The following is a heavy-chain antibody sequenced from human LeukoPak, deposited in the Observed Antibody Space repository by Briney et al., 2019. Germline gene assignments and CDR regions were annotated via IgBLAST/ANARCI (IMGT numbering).Heavy chain of an antibody. CDR3: GGSRGSTSTRYGLLFDI. V-gene: IGHV4-59*11. J-gene: IGHJ4*02. CDR2: IHYRGGT. CDR1: CGCISWHY. D-gene: IGHD6-25*01. Sequence: SETLSLTCNVSCGCISWHYWSWIRQPPGKGLEWIGYIHYRGGTNYYPSLKSRLAISIGSSKTQFSLMLSSVTAADTAIYYCGGSRGSTSTRYGLLFDIWGLGTLVTVSS.